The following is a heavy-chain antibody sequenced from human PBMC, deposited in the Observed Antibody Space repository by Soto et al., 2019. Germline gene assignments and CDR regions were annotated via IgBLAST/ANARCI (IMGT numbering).Heavy chain of an antibody. Sequence: GSLRLSCAASGFTFNTYSMNWVRQAPGKGLEWIAYISRDSRTVYYVDSVKGRFTISRDNAKESLFVQMNSLRDEDTAVYYCARASRPYLDYYGLDVWGQGTTVTVSS. V-gene: IGHV3-48*02. J-gene: IGHJ6*02. CDR2: ISRDSRTV. CDR3: ARASRPYLDYYGLDV. CDR1: GFTFNTYS.